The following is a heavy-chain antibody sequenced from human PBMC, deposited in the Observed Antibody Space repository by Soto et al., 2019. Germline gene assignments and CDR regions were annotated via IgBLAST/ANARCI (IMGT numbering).Heavy chain of an antibody. V-gene: IGHV1-46*01. CDR2: INLSSGSP. D-gene: IGHD2-21*01. CDR1: GYTYTNYY. J-gene: IGHJ4*02. Sequence: QVHLVQSGAEVKKPGASVKISCKASGYTYTNYYMHWVRQATGQGLEWMGIINLSSGSPSYAQRFQGRVTMTRDTSTTTVYMELSSLRSEDTGVYYCASGACSGECYSDYWGQGTLVTVSS. CDR3: ASGACSGECYSDY.